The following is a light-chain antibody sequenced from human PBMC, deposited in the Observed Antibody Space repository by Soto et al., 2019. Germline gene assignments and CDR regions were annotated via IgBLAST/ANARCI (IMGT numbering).Light chain of an antibody. CDR3: QQYYNWPPYT. CDR2: GAS. J-gene: IGKJ2*01. CDR1: QSVDTN. V-gene: IGKV3-15*01. Sequence: EVVMTQSPATLSVSPGDRATLSCRASQSVDTNVAWYQQKPGQAPRLLVHGASTRATGVPARFTGIGSGTDFTLTISGLQSDDFAVYYCQQYYNWPPYTFDQGTKLQIK.